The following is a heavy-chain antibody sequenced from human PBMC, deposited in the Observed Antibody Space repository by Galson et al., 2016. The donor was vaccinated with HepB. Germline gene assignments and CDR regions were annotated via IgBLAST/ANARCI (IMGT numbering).Heavy chain of an antibody. J-gene: IGHJ5*02. CDR1: GYTVTELS. Sequence: SVKVSCKVSGYTVTELSIHWVRQAPGKGLEWMGGFDPEDGETIYAQNLQGRFTMTEDTSTDTAYMELSSLRSEDTAVYYCAADIVDGFNDEAAWGQGTLVTVSS. D-gene: IGHD1-1*01. CDR2: FDPEDGET. V-gene: IGHV1-24*01. CDR3: AADIVDGFNDEAA.